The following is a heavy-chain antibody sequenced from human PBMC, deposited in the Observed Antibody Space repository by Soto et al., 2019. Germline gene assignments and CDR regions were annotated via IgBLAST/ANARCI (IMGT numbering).Heavy chain of an antibody. V-gene: IGHV3-30*18. D-gene: IGHD6-13*01. CDR1: GFTFSSYG. J-gene: IGHJ5*02. Sequence: AGGSLRLACAASGFTFSSYGMHWVRQAPGKGLEWVAVISYDGSNKYYADSVKGRFTISRDNSKNTLYLQMNSLRAEDTAVYYCAKGPIAAAELLHHWFDPWGQGTLVTVSS. CDR2: ISYDGSNK. CDR3: AKGPIAAAELLHHWFDP.